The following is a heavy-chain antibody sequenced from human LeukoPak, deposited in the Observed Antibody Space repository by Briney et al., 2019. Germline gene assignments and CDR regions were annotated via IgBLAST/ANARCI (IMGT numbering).Heavy chain of an antibody. Sequence: GASVKVSCKASGYTFSDSYIHWVRQAPGQGLEWMGRISPNSGGTNYAQKFQGRVTMTRDSSITTAYMELTSLRSDDTAVYYCAKRTNKGLACNYWGQGTLVTVSS. D-gene: IGHD2-8*01. CDR3: AKRTNKGLACNY. CDR2: ISPNSGGT. CDR1: GYTFSDSY. V-gene: IGHV1-2*06. J-gene: IGHJ4*02.